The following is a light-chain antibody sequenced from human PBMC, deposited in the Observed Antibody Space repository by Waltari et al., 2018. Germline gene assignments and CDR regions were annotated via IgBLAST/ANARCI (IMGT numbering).Light chain of an antibody. CDR3: QAWDSSTVV. CDR1: KLGDKY. J-gene: IGLJ2*01. CDR2: QDS. V-gene: IGLV3-1*01. Sequence: SYELTQPPSVSVSPGQTASITCSGDKLGDKYTCWYQQKPGQSPVLVIYQDSKRPAGCPVRFYVSNSGNTATLTISGTQAMEEADYYCQAWDSSTVVFGGGTKLTVL.